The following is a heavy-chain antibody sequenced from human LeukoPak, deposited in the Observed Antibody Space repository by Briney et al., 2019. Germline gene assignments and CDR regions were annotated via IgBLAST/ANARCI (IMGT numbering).Heavy chain of an antibody. Sequence: GGSLRLSCAASGFTFSGSAMHWVRQASGKGLEWVGRIRSKANSYATAYAASVKGRFTISRDDSKNTAYLQMNSLKTEDTAVYYCIGLGQDAFDIWGQGTMVTVSS. D-gene: IGHD3/OR15-3a*01. J-gene: IGHJ3*02. CDR2: IRSKANSYAT. CDR3: IGLGQDAFDI. CDR1: GFTFSGSA. V-gene: IGHV3-73*01.